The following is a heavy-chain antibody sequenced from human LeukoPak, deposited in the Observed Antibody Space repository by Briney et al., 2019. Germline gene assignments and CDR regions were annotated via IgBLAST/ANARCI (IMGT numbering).Heavy chain of an antibody. CDR3: AKETMDYDFWSGYLHYFDY. J-gene: IGHJ4*02. CDR1: GGSISSYY. D-gene: IGHD3-3*01. CDR2: ISGSGGST. V-gene: IGHV3-23*01. Sequence: ETLSLTCTVSGGSISSYYWSWIRQAPGKGLEWVSAISGSGGSTYYADSVKGRFTISRDNSKNTLYLQMNSLRAEDTAVYYCAKETMDYDFWSGYLHYFDYWGQGTLVTVSS.